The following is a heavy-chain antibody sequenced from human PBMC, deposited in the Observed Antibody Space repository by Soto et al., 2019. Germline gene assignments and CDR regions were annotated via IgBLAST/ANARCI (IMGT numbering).Heavy chain of an antibody. V-gene: IGHV3-23*01. CDR3: TRDTVAAITGLDY. Sequence: EVQLLESGGDLVQPGGSLRLSCAASGFNVGAFAVNWVRQAPGKGLEWVSGISVSDAFIYYADSVRGRFSISRDASENILYLQMNSLRVDDTALYYCTRDTVAAITGLDYWGPGTLVTVSS. D-gene: IGHD1-20*01. CDR1: GFNVGAFA. CDR2: ISVSDAFI. J-gene: IGHJ4*02.